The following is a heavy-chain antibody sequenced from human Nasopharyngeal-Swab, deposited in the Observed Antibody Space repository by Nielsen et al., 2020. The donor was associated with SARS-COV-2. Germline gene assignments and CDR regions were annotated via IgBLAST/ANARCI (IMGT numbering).Heavy chain of an antibody. Sequence: ASVKVSCKVSGYTLTELSMHWVRQAPGKGLEWMGGFDPEDGETIYAQQFQGRVTMTEDTSTDTAYMELSSLRSEDTAVYYCATDLPVRRSEWELLQAPYYYYGMDVWGQGTTVTVSS. V-gene: IGHV1-24*01. CDR2: FDPEDGET. J-gene: IGHJ6*02. D-gene: IGHD1-26*01. CDR3: ATDLPVRRSEWELLQAPYYYYGMDV. CDR1: GYTLTELS.